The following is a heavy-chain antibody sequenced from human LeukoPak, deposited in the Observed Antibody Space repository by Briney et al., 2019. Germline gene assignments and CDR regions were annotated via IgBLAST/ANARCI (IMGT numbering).Heavy chain of an antibody. CDR1: GFTFSSYW. V-gene: IGHV3-9*01. CDR3: AKDIAASAIGLWYYYTMDV. J-gene: IGHJ6*02. D-gene: IGHD6-13*01. CDR2: ISWNSGTI. Sequence: GGSLRLSCAASGFTFSSYWMSWVRQVPGKGLEWVSGISWNSGTIGYADSVKGRFTISRDNARNSLYLQMNSLRAEDTALYYCAKDIAASAIGLWYYYTMDVWGQGTTVTVSS.